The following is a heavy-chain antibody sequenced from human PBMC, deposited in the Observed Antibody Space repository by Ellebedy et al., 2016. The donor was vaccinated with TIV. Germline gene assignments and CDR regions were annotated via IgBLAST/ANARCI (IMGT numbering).Heavy chain of an antibody. Sequence: GGSLRLXCTVSGFKFRNYAMSWVRQAPGKGLKWVATMSAKGDNTYHADSVRGRFTMSRDNSKSTLYLLMNSLRAEDTAVYYCARGKSGYDWADYYGMDVWGQGTTAIVSS. CDR2: MSAKGDNT. CDR1: GFKFRNYA. CDR3: ARGKSGYDWADYYGMDV. J-gene: IGHJ6*02. D-gene: IGHD5-12*01. V-gene: IGHV3-23*01.